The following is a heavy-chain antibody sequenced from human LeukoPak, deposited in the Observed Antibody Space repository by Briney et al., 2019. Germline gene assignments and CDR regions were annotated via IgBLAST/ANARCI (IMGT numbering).Heavy chain of an antibody. CDR1: GFTFSSYT. Sequence: GGSLRLSCAASGFTFSSYTMNWVRRAPGNGLEWVSYITSSSSYIYYADSVKGRFTISRDNAKNSLYLQMNSLRAEDTAVYYCARADAASRPFDYWGQGTLVTVSS. CDR2: ITSSSSYI. D-gene: IGHD6-13*01. J-gene: IGHJ4*02. V-gene: IGHV3-21*01. CDR3: ARADAASRPFDY.